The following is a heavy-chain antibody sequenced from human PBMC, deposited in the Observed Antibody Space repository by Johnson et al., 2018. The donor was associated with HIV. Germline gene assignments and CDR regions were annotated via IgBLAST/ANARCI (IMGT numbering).Heavy chain of an antibody. J-gene: IGHJ3*02. Sequence: VQLVESGGGLIQPGGSLRLSCAASGFTVSSNYMSWVRQAPGKGLEWVSVIYSGGSTYYADSVKGRFTHSRDNSKNTLYLQMHSLRADDKAVYYCARGIRLGACRLRHAFDIWGQGTMVTVSS. CDR3: ARGIRLGACRLRHAFDI. D-gene: IGHD4-17*01. CDR2: IYSGGST. V-gene: IGHV3-53*01. CDR1: GFTVSSNY.